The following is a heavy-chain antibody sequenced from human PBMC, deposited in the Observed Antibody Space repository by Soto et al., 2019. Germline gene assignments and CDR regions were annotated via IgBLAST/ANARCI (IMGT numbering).Heavy chain of an antibody. CDR2: IFHSGSS. V-gene: IGHV4-39*01. Sequence: SETLSLTCTVSGDSMTTNDYYWGWVRQPPGKGLEWIGSIFHSGSSYYNQSLKSRLTISVDMPKNQYSLNLSSVTAADTAVYYCARHVAFCSNGVCYTQYFDFWGQGTLVTVSS. D-gene: IGHD2-8*01. J-gene: IGHJ4*02. CDR1: GDSMTTNDYY. CDR3: ARHVAFCSNGVCYTQYFDF.